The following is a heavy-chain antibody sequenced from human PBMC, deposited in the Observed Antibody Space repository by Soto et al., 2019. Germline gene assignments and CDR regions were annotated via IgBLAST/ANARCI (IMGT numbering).Heavy chain of an antibody. J-gene: IGHJ4*02. D-gene: IGHD3-22*01. CDR2: IDPSDSQT. CDR3: ARQIYDSDTGPNFQYYFDS. CDR1: GYRFAGYW. Sequence: PEESLKLSCTGSGYRFAGYWITWVRQKPGKGLEWMGRIDPSDSQTYYSPSFRGHVTISVTKSITTVFLQWSSLRASDTAMYYCARQIYDSDTGPNFQYYFDSWGQGTPVTVSS. V-gene: IGHV5-10-1*01.